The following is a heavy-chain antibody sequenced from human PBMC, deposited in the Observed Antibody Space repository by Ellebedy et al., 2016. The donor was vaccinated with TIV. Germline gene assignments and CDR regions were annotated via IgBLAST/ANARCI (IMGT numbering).Heavy chain of an antibody. CDR1: GGSFSGYY. V-gene: IGHV4-34*01. CDR2: IYHSGST. Sequence: SETLSLXCAVYGGSFSGYYWSWIRQPPGKGLEWIGYIYHSGSTYYNPSLKSRVTISVDTSKNQFSLKLSSVTAADTAVYYCASYGGNPKYFQHWGQGTLVTVSS. CDR3: ASYGGNPKYFQH. J-gene: IGHJ1*01. D-gene: IGHD4-23*01.